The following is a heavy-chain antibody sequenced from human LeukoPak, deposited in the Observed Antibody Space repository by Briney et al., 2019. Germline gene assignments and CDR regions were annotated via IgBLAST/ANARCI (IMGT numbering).Heavy chain of an antibody. J-gene: IGHJ4*02. V-gene: IGHV5-10-1*01. D-gene: IGHD3-10*01. CDR1: GYSFISYW. CDR2: IVPSDSYT. Sequence: GESLKISCKGSGYSFISYWITWVRQMPGKGLEWMGRIVPSDSYTNYSPSFQGHVTISADKSISTAYLQWSSLKASDTAMYYCARPRTNYYDSGSYENWGQGTLVTVSS. CDR3: ARPRTNYYDSGSYEN.